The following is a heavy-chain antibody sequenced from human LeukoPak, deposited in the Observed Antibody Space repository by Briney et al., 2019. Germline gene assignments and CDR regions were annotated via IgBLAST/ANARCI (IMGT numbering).Heavy chain of an antibody. D-gene: IGHD2-2*01. V-gene: IGHV3-48*01. CDR1: GFTFSSYS. CDR2: ISSSSSTI. J-gene: IGHJ1*01. Sequence: PGGSLRLSCAASGFTFSSYSMIWVRQAPGKGLEWVSYISSSSSTIYYADSVKGRFTISRDNAKNSLYLQMNSLRAEDTAVYYCARDGGGGVVVVPAAELGFQHWGQGTLVTVSS. CDR3: ARDGGGGVVVVPAAELGFQH.